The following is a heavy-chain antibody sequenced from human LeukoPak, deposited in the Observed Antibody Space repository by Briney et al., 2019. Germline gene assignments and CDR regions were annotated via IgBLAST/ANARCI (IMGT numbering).Heavy chain of an antibody. D-gene: IGHD3-10*01. CDR1: GFTFSRYW. V-gene: IGHV3-23*01. CDR2: ISGSGGST. J-gene: IGHJ4*02. CDR3: AREPFGSGSYPLDY. Sequence: PGESLRLSCAASGFTFSRYWIHWVRQAPGKGLEWVSAISGSGGSTYYADSVKGRFTISRDNSKNTLYLQMNSLRAEDTAMYYCAREPFGSGSYPLDYWGQGTLVTVSS.